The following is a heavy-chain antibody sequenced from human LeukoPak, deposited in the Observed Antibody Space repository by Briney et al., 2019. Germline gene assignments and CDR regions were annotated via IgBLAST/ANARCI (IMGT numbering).Heavy chain of an antibody. J-gene: IGHJ6*03. D-gene: IGHD3-22*01. CDR1: GGSISSGSYY. CDR2: IYYSGST. Sequence: PSQTLSLTCTVSGGSISSGSYYWSWIRQPPGKGLEWIGYIYYSGSTNYNPSLKSRVTISVDTSKNQFSLKLSSVTAADTAVYYCASLSPSYYYDSSGYYYGYYYYMDVWGKGTTVTVSS. V-gene: IGHV4-61*01. CDR3: ASLSPSYYYDSSGYYYGYYYYMDV.